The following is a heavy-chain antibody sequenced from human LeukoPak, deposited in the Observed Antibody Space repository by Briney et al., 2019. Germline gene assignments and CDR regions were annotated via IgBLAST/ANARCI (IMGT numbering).Heavy chain of an antibody. V-gene: IGHV1-69*13. D-gene: IGHD3-9*01. CDR2: IIPIFGTA. Sequence: ASVKVSCKASGGTFSSYAISWVRQAPGQGLEWMGGIIPIFGTANYAQKFQGRVTITADESTSTAYMELSSLRSEDTAVYYCARWTDYDNGYYFDYWGQGTLVTVSS. CDR1: GGTFSSYA. CDR3: ARWTDYDNGYYFDY. J-gene: IGHJ4*02.